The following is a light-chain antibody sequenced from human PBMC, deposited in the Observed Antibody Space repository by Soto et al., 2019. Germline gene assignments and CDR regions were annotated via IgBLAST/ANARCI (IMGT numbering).Light chain of an antibody. J-gene: IGLJ2*01. CDR2: EVN. CDR1: SSDIGGYNF. V-gene: IGLV2-14*01. CDR3: SSFTTSGTLVV. Sequence: QSALTQPASVSGSPGQSITISCTGTSSDIGGYNFVSWYQHHPGKAPKLMIYEVNNRPSGVSSRFSGSKSGNTASLTISGLQTEDEADYYCSSFTTSGTLVVFGGGTQLTVL.